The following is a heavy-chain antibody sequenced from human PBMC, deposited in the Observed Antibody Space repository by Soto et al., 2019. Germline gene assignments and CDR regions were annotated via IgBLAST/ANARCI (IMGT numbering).Heavy chain of an antibody. V-gene: IGHV3-49*03. J-gene: IGHJ6*02. CDR3: TSTIFGVVIPGGYYYGMDV. Sequence: GGSLRLSCIASGFTFGDYAMSLFRPAPGKGLEWVGFIRSKVYGGTTEYAASVKGRFTISRDDSISIAYLQMNSLKTEDTAVYYCTSTIFGVVIPGGYYYGMDVWGQGTTVTVSS. CDR2: IRSKVYGGTT. CDR1: GFTFGDYA. D-gene: IGHD3-3*01.